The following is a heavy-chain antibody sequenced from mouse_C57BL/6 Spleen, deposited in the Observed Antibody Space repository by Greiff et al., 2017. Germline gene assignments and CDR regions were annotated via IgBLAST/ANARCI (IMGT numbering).Heavy chain of an antibody. CDR2: IYPGSGNT. Sequence: VQRVESGAELVRPGASVKLSCKASGYTFTDYYINWVKQRPGQGLEWIARIYPGSGNTYYNEKFKGKATLTAEKSSSTAYMQLSSLTSEDSAVYFCAREKGYDYGYYAMDYWGQGTSVTVSS. CDR3: AREKGYDYGYYAMDY. V-gene: IGHV1-76*01. D-gene: IGHD2-4*01. J-gene: IGHJ4*01. CDR1: GYTFTDYY.